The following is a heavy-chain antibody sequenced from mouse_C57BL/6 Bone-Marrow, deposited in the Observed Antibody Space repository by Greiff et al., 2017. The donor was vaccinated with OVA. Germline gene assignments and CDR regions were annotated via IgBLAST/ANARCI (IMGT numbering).Heavy chain of an antibody. V-gene: IGHV14-3*01. CDR3: ALSTMITTPPLAY. D-gene: IGHD2-4*01. J-gene: IGHJ3*01. CDR2: IDPANGNT. CDR1: GFNIKNTY. Sequence: EVKLVESVAELVRPGASVKLSCTASGFNIKNTYMHWVKQRPEQGLEWIGRIDPANGNTKYAPKFQGKATITADTSSNTAYLQLSSLTSEDTAIYYCALSTMITTPPLAYWGQGTLVTVSA.